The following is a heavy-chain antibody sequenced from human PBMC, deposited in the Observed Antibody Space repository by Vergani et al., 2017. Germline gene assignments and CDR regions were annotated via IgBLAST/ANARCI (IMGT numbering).Heavy chain of an antibody. Sequence: QVQLVQSGAEVKKPGSSVKVSCKASGGTFSSYAISWVRQAPGQGLEWMGGIIPIFGTANYAQKFQGRVTITADESTSTAYMGLSSLRSEDTAVYYCARNYDRSGYYYTIYFDYWGQGTLVTVSS. CDR2: IIPIFGTA. D-gene: IGHD3-22*01. V-gene: IGHV1-69*01. CDR3: ARNYDRSGYYYTIYFDY. J-gene: IGHJ4*02. CDR1: GGTFSSYA.